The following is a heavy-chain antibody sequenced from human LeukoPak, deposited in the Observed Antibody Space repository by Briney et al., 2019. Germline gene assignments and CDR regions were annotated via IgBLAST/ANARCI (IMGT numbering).Heavy chain of an antibody. CDR1: GYTFTSYG. CDR2: ISAYNGNT. CDR3: ARSIAVAGRDDY. D-gene: IGHD6-19*01. J-gene: IGHJ4*02. Sequence: ASVKVSCKACGYTFTSYGISWVRQAPGQGLEWMGWISAYNGNTNYAQKLQGRVTMTTDTSTSTAYMELRSLRSDDTAVYYCARSIAVAGRDDYWGQGTLVTVSS. V-gene: IGHV1-18*01.